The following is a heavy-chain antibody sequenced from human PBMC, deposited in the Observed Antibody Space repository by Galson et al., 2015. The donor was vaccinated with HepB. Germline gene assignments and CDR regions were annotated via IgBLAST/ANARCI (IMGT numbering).Heavy chain of an antibody. D-gene: IGHD2-15*01. J-gene: IGHJ4*02. CDR3: ARGSPRIDY. V-gene: IGHV4-34*01. Sequence: WIGEINHSGSTNYNPSLKSRVTISVDTSKNQFSLKLSSVTAADTAVYYCARGSPRIDYWGQGTLVTVSS. CDR2: INHSGST.